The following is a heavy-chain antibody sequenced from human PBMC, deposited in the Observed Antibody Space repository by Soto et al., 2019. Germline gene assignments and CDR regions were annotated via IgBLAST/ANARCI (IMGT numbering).Heavy chain of an antibody. CDR1: GYTFTGYY. J-gene: IGHJ4*02. CDR2: INPNSGDT. Sequence: ASVKVSCKASGYTFTGYYMHWVRQAPGQGLEWMGWINPNSGDTNYAQKFQGRVTMTRDTSISTAYMELSSLRSDDTAVYYCARVDRGIAVAGHWGQGTLVTVSS. CDR3: ARVDRGIAVAGH. D-gene: IGHD6-19*01. V-gene: IGHV1-2*02.